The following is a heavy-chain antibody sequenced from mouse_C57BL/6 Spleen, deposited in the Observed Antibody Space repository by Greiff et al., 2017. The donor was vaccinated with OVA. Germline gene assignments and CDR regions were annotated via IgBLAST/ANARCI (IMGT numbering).Heavy chain of an antibody. D-gene: IGHD3-3*01. V-gene: IGHV2-2*01. Sequence: VQLQQSGPGLVQPSQRLSITCTVSGFSLTSYGVHWVRQSPGKGLEWLGVIWSGGSTDYNAAFISRLSISKDNSKSQVFFKMNSLQADDTAIYYCARGGTGAWFAYWGQGTLVTVSA. CDR2: IWSGGST. CDR1: GFSLTSYG. CDR3: ARGGTGAWFAY. J-gene: IGHJ3*01.